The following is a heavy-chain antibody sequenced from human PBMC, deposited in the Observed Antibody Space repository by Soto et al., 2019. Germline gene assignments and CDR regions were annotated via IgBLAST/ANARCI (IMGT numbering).Heavy chain of an antibody. D-gene: IGHD2-2*01. V-gene: IGHV1-69*01. CDR1: GGTFSSYA. CDR3: ATDGGYCSSTSCSSGYYYYGMDV. CDR2: IIPIFGTA. J-gene: IGHJ6*02. Sequence: QVQLVQSGAEVKKPGSSVKVSCKASGGTFSSYAISWVRQAPGQGLEWMGGIIPIFGTANCAQKFQGRVTITADESTSTAYMELSSLRSEDTAVYYCATDGGYCSSTSCSSGYYYYGMDVWGQGTTVTVSS.